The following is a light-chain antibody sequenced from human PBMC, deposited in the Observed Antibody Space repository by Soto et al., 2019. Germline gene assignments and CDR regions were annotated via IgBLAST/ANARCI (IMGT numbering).Light chain of an antibody. J-gene: IGLJ2*01. CDR2: RYN. CDR3: AAWDDSLGGLV. V-gene: IGLV1-47*01. CDR1: SSHIGSKY. Sequence: QSVLTQPPSASGTPGQRVTISCSGRSSHIGSKYVYWYQPLPGTAPKLLIYRYNQPPSGVPDRFSCSKSGPSGSLAIRGLRSGDEGEYLWAAWDDSLGGLVFGGGTQLTVL.